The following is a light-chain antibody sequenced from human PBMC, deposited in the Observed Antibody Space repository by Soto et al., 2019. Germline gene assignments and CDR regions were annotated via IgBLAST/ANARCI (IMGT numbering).Light chain of an antibody. Sequence: EIVLTQSPGTLSLSPGERATLSCRASQSLSSNYLAWYKQKPGQPPSLLIYGASARATGIPARFSGSGSGTEFTLTISSLQSEDFAVYYCQHYNNWPFTFGQGTKVDIK. J-gene: IGKJ2*01. V-gene: IGKV3-15*01. CDR3: QHYNNWPFT. CDR1: QSLSSN. CDR2: GAS.